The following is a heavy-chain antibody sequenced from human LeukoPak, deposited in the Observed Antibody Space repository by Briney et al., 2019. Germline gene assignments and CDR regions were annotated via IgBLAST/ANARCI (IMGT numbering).Heavy chain of an antibody. D-gene: IGHD2-15*01. Sequence: ASVKVSCKASGYAFTSYGISWVRQAPGQGLEWMGWISAYNGNTNYAPKLQGRVTMTTDTSTSTAYMELRSLRSDDTAVYYCAGVDCSGGSCYSLSLTPVFHVFDVWGQGTMVTVSS. V-gene: IGHV1-18*01. CDR2: ISAYNGNT. J-gene: IGHJ3*01. CDR1: GYAFTSYG. CDR3: AGVDCSGGSCYSLSLTPVFHVFDV.